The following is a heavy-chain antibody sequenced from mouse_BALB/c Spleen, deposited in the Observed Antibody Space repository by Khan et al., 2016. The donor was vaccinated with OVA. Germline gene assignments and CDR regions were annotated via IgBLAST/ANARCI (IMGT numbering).Heavy chain of an antibody. CDR3: ARVGYNGTMDC. J-gene: IGHJ4*01. CDR2: INTYTGEP. Sequence: LVESGPELKKPGETVQISCKASGFIFTNYGMNWVKQAPGKGLKWMGWINTYTGEPTFADDFKGRFAFSLETSASTAYLQINSLKNEDTATYFCARVGYNGTMDCWGQGTSVTVSS. CDR1: GFIFTNYG. V-gene: IGHV9-3-1*01. D-gene: IGHD2-14*01.